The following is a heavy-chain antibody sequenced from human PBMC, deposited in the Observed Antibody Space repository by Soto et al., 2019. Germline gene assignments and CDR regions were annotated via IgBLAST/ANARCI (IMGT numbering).Heavy chain of an antibody. CDR3: ARGPRVSSTGTGAH. D-gene: IGHD1-1*01. CDR2: ISDDGSTA. V-gene: IGHV3-74*01. CDR1: GFTFSAYW. J-gene: IGHJ4*02. Sequence: ASVKVSCSVSGFTFSAYWMHWVRQVPGKGLTWVSRISDDGSTATYADSVKGRFVISRDNAKNSLYLEMNTLRAGDSGLYYCARGPRVSSTGTGAHWGRGTLVTVSS.